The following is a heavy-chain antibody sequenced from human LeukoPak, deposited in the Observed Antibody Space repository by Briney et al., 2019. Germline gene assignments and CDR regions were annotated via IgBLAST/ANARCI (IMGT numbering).Heavy chain of an antibody. Sequence: KPSETLSLTYTVSGGSISYSTTYWGWIRQPPGKGLEWIASIFYNGRTWNNPSLKSRVSISVDTSKNQFSLKVSAVTAADTAVYYCARQGTYYDKIYYFDYWGQGTLVTVSS. CDR2: IFYNGRT. V-gene: IGHV4-39*01. CDR1: GGSISYSTTY. D-gene: IGHD3-16*01. J-gene: IGHJ4*02. CDR3: ARQGTYYDKIYYFDY.